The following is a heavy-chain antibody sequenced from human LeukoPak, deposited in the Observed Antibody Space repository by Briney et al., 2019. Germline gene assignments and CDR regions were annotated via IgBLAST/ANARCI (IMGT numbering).Heavy chain of an antibody. CDR1: GDSFSTYA. J-gene: IGHJ4*02. Sequence: PGGSLRLSCAASGDSFSTYAMNWMRQTLGEGLERVSSITGRGDSTYLADSVKGRFTISRDNSQNTLYLQMNSLRAEDTAIYYCAKGTLGSCSGARCSHFDYWGQGTLVNVSS. CDR3: AKGTLGSCSGARCSHFDY. CDR2: ITGRGDST. V-gene: IGHV3-23*01. D-gene: IGHD2-15*01.